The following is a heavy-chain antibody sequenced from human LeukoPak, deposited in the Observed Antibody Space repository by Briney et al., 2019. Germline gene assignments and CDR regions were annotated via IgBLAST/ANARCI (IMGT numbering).Heavy chain of an antibody. D-gene: IGHD3-16*01. CDR1: GGSISSYY. V-gene: IGHV4-59*08. CDR2: IYYSGST. J-gene: IGHJ6*02. CDR3: ARRVMITFGGVDYGMDV. Sequence: PSETLSLTCTVSGGSISSYYWSWIRQPPGKGLEWIGYIYYSGSTYYNPSLKSRVTISVDTSKNQFSLKLSSVTAADTAVYYCARRVMITFGGVDYGMDVWGQGTTVTVSS.